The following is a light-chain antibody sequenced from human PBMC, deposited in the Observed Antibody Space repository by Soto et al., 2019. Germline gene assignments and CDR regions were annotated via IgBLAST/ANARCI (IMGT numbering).Light chain of an antibody. J-gene: IGKJ1*01. CDR3: QQYNNWPRT. CDR2: GAS. Sequence: EIVMTQSLATLSVSPGERATLSCRASQSVSSDLAWYHQKPGQAPRLLIYGASTRATGIPARFSGSGSGTEFTLTINSLQSEDFAVYYCQQYNNWPRTFGQGTRWIS. CDR1: QSVSSD. V-gene: IGKV3-15*01.